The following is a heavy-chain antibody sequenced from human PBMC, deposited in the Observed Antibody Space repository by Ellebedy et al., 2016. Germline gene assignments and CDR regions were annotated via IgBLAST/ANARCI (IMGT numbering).Heavy chain of an antibody. J-gene: IGHJ4*02. D-gene: IGHD3-22*01. CDR3: ARVSYGTIVVVITPDY. Sequence: SVKVSCXASGGTFSSYAISWVRQAPGQGLEWMGGIIPIFGTANYAQKLQGRVTMTTDTSTSTAYMELRSLRSDDTAVYYCARVSYGTIVVVITPDYWGQGTLVTVSS. V-gene: IGHV1-69*05. CDR1: GGTFSSYA. CDR2: IIPIFGTA.